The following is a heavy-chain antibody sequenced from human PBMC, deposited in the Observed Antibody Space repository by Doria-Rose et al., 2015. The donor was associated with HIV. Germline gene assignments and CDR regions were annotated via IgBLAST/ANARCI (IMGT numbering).Heavy chain of an antibody. Sequence: ASGFTFDDYTMHWVRQAPGKGLEWVSLITWDGGSTDYADSVKGRFTISRDNSKNSLYLQMNSLTTEDTALYYCARGDSGSEYYYYGMDVWGQGTTVTVSS. V-gene: IGHV3-43*01. CDR3: ARGDSGSEYYYYGMDV. D-gene: IGHD1-26*01. J-gene: IGHJ6*02. CDR1: GFTFDDYT. CDR2: ITWDGGST.